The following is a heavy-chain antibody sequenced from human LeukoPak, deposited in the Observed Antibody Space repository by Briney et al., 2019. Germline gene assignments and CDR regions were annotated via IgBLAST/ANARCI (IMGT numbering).Heavy chain of an antibody. CDR2: IYPGDSDT. J-gene: IGHJ6*02. CDR3: ARVGSGGRYFDWLRYYGMDV. Sequence: GESLKISCKGSGYSFTSYWIGWVRQVSGKGLEWMGIIYPGDSDTRYSPSFQGQVTISADKSISTAYLQWSSLKASDTAMYYCARVGSGGRYFDWLRYYGMDVWGQGTTVTVSS. CDR1: GYSFTSYW. D-gene: IGHD3-9*01. V-gene: IGHV5-51*01.